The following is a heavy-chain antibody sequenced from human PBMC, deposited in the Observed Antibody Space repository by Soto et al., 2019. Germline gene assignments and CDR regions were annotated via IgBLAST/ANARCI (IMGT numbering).Heavy chain of an antibody. CDR2: IIPVFQTA. V-gene: IGHV1-69*01. CDR1: GGLFSSYT. D-gene: IGHD3-22*01. J-gene: IGHJ4*02. Sequence: QEQLVQSGAEVKKPGSSVKVSCKASGGLFSSYTISWVRQVLGQGLEWMGGIIPVFQTAYYTQRFQGRVTITADESTNTAYMELSSLRSEDTAIYYCARGGSGYTWFNEFWGQGTLVTVSS. CDR3: ARGGSGYTWFNEF.